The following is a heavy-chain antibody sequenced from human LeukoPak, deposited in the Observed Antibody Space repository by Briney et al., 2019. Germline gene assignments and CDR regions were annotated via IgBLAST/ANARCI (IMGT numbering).Heavy chain of an antibody. Sequence: SVKVSCKASGGTFSSYAISWVRHAPGQGLEWMGGIIPIFGTANYAQKFQGRVTITADESTSTAYMELSSLRSEDTAVYYCARGGLRDGYNPGYFDYWGQGTLVTVSS. CDR1: GGTFSSYA. J-gene: IGHJ4*02. CDR2: IIPIFGTA. CDR3: ARGGLRDGYNPGYFDY. D-gene: IGHD5-24*01. V-gene: IGHV1-69*13.